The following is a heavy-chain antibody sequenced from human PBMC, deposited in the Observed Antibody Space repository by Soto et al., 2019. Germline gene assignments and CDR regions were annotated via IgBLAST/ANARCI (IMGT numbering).Heavy chain of an antibody. CDR3: ARGTTVTTGLFDY. V-gene: IGHV4-31*03. D-gene: IGHD4-4*01. Sequence: QVQLQESGPGLVKPSQTLSLTCTVSGGSISSGGYFWSWIRQHPGKGLEWVGFLYYSGSTFYNPSLKSRVTISVDTSKHQFSLKLSSVTAADTAVYYCARGTTVTTGLFDYWGQGTLVTVSS. J-gene: IGHJ4*02. CDR1: GGSISSGGYF. CDR2: LYYSGST.